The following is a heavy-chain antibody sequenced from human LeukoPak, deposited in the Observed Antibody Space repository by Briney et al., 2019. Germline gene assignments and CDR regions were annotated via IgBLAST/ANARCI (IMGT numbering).Heavy chain of an antibody. V-gene: IGHV4-34*01. D-gene: IGHD1-26*01. CDR3: AKTLGRNYYYYYMDV. Sequence: SETLSLTCTVSGGSISSYYWSWIRQPPGKGLEWIGEINHSRSTNYNPSLKSRITISVDTSKNQFSLKLSSVTAADTAVYYCAKTLGRNYYYYYMDVWGKGTTVTVSS. CDR1: GGSISSYY. J-gene: IGHJ6*03. CDR2: INHSRST.